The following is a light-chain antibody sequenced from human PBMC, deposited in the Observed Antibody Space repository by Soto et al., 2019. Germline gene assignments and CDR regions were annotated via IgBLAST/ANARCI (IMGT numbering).Light chain of an antibody. Sequence: DIQMTQSPSTLSASVGDRVTITCRASQSISSWLAWYQQKPGKAPKLLIYDASSLESGVPSRFSGSGSGTEFTLTISRLQPDDFATYYCQQYNSYPWTFGQGTKGGYQ. V-gene: IGKV1-5*01. CDR3: QQYNSYPWT. CDR2: DAS. CDR1: QSISSW. J-gene: IGKJ1*01.